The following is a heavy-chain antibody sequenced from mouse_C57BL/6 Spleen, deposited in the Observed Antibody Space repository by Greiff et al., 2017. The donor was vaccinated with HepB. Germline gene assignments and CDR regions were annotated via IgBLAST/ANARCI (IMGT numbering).Heavy chain of an antibody. J-gene: IGHJ2*01. CDR3: ARKEDGNYFDY. CDR2: IDPSDSYT. D-gene: IGHD2-1*01. CDR1: GYTFTSYW. Sequence: QVQLQQSGAELVMPGASVKLSCKASGYTFTSYWMHWVKQRPGQGLEWIGEIDPSDSYTNYNQKFKGKSTLTVDKSSSTAYMQLSSLTSEDSAVYYCARKEDGNYFDYWGQGTTLTVSS. V-gene: IGHV1-69*01.